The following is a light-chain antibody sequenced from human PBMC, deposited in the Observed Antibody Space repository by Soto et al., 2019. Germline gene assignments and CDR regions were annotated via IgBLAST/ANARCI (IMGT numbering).Light chain of an antibody. Sequence: QSVLTQPRSVSGSPGQSVTISCTGTSSDIGYYTYVSWYQHHPGKAPKLMIYDVTKRPSGVPDRFSGSKSGNTASLTISGLQAEDEADYYCCSYAGGSWVFGGGTKVTVL. CDR2: DVT. V-gene: IGLV2-11*01. CDR3: CSYAGGSWV. CDR1: SSDIGYYTY. J-gene: IGLJ3*02.